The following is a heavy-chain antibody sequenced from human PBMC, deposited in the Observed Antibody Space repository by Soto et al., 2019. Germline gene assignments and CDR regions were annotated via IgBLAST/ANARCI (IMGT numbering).Heavy chain of an antibody. CDR2: IYSGGSGTT. V-gene: IGHV3-66*01. CDR3: VRDGSSRPTEY. D-gene: IGHD3-10*01. CDR1: GFTVRRYY. J-gene: IGHJ4*02. Sequence: EVQLVEPGGGLVQPGGSLRLACAASGFTVRRYYMSWVRQPPGKGLEWVSVIYSGGSGTTYYAGSVKGRFTISRDISKNTVYLQMNSLRGEDTAVYYCVRDGSSRPTEYWGQGNLVTVYS.